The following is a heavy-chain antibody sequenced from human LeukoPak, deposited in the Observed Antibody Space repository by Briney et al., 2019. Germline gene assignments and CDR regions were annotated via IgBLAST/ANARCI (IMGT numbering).Heavy chain of an antibody. Sequence: PGGSLGLSCAASGFTFSNYYMSWVRQAPGKGLEWVSSIKGRFTISRDNAKNSLYLQMNSLRAEDTAVYFCARSGYSSTWYLQNFELDYWGQGTLVTVSS. V-gene: IGHV3-69-1*01. J-gene: IGHJ4*02. CDR1: GFTFSNYY. D-gene: IGHD2-2*01. CDR3: ARSGYSSTWYLQNFELDY. CDR2: I.